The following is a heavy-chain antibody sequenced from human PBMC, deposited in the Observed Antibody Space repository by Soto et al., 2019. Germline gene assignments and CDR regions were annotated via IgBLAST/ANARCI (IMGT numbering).Heavy chain of an antibody. CDR1: GGSISSYY. J-gene: IGHJ6*02. Sequence: SETLSLTCTVSGGSISSYYWSWIRQPPGKGLEWIGYIYYSGSTNYNPSLKSRVTISVDTSKNQFSLKLSSVTAADTAVYYCARVIGGYDYYYYYGMDVWGQGTTVTVSS. D-gene: IGHD5-12*01. V-gene: IGHV4-59*01. CDR3: ARVIGGYDYYYYYGMDV. CDR2: IYYSGST.